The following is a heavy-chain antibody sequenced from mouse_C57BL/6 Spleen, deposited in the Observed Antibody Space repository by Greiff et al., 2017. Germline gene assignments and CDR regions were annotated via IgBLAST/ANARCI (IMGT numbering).Heavy chain of an antibody. D-gene: IGHD2-5*01. CDR3: VRSNPTIYYAMDY. CDR1: GFTFTDYY. Sequence: EVKVVESGGGLVQPGASLRLSCAASGFTFTDYYMSWVRQPPGKAPEWLALIRNKANGYTTEYTASVKGRFTISRDNSQNILYLQMNTLRAEDSATYYCVRSNPTIYYAMDYWGQGTSVTVSS. CDR2: IRNKANGYTT. J-gene: IGHJ4*01. V-gene: IGHV7-4*01.